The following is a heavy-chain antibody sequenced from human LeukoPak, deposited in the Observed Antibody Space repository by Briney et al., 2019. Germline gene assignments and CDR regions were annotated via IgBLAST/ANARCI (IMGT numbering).Heavy chain of an antibody. Sequence: PSEALSLTCTVSGGSITSSSSYWGWIRQPPGRGLEWIGTIYHSGSTYYNPSLKSRVTISVDTSKNQFSLKLNSVTAADTAVYYCAKVSRWNPPIAFDIWGQGTMVTVSS. D-gene: IGHD4-23*01. V-gene: IGHV4-39*07. CDR2: IYHSGST. J-gene: IGHJ3*02. CDR1: GGSITSSSSY. CDR3: AKVSRWNPPIAFDI.